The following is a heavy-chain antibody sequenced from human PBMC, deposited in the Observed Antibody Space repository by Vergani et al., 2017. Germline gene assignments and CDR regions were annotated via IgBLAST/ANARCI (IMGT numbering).Heavy chain of an antibody. CDR1: GFTFDDYA. Sequence: EVQLVESGGGLVQPGRSLRLSCAASGFTFDDYAMHWVRQAPGKGLEWVSGSNWNSDSIAYADSVKGRFTISRDNAKNSLYLQMNSLRAEDTALYYCVNDIEASINCWYFDLWGRGTLVTVSS. V-gene: IGHV3-9*01. CDR2: SNWNSDSI. J-gene: IGHJ2*01. D-gene: IGHD1-20*01. CDR3: VNDIEASINCWYFDL.